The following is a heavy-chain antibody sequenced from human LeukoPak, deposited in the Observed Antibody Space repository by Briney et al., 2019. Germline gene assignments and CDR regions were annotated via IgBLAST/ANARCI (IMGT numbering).Heavy chain of an antibody. V-gene: IGHV3-23*01. CDR3: AKEVDGASGTKIGYFQH. Sequence: GGSLRLSCAASGFTVSSNYMSWVRQAPGKGLEWVSANSGSGGSTYYADSVKGRLTISRDNSKNTLYLQMNSLRAEDTAVYYCAKEVDGASGTKIGYFQHWGQGTLVIVSS. CDR2: NSGSGGST. J-gene: IGHJ1*01. D-gene: IGHD1-26*01. CDR1: GFTVSSNY.